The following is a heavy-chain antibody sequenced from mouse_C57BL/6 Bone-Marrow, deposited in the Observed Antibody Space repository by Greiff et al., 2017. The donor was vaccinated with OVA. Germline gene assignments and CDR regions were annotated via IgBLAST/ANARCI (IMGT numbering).Heavy chain of an antibody. Sequence: EVQLVESGAGLVQPGGSLTLSCAASGYTFSDYYMYWVRQTPEKRLEWVAYISTGGGSTYYQDTFKGRFTFPRDNAKNTLYMQMSRLKSEDTAMYYCARHRSSHYFDDWGQGTTLTVSS. CDR2: ISTGGGST. CDR3: ARHRSSHYFDD. V-gene: IGHV5-12*01. J-gene: IGHJ2*01. CDR1: GYTFSDYY. D-gene: IGHD1-1*01.